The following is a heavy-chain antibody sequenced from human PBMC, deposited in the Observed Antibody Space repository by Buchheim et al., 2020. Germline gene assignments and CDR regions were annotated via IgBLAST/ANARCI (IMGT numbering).Heavy chain of an antibody. CDR1: GFTFSSYG. Sequence: QVQLVESGGGVVQPGRSLRLSCAASGFTFSSYGMHWVRQAPGKGLEWVAVIRYDGSNKYYADSVKGRFTIPRDNSKNTLYLQMSSLRAEDTEVYYCASMSPFGELLDYWGQGTL. D-gene: IGHD3-10*01. J-gene: IGHJ4*02. V-gene: IGHV3-33*01. CDR3: ASMSPFGELLDY. CDR2: IRYDGSNK.